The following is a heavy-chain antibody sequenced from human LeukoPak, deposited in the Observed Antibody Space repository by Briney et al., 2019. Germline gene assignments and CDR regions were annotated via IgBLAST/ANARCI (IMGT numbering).Heavy chain of an antibody. J-gene: IGHJ4*02. CDR3: ARRPTVTTFFDY. CDR1: GGSISSYY. CDR2: IYNSGST. V-gene: IGHV4-59*01. Sequence: SETLSLTCTVSGGSISSYYWSWIRQPPGKGLEWLGYIYNSGSTNYNPSLKSRVTISVDTSKNQFSLKLSSVTAADTAVYYCARRPTVTTFFDYGGQGTLVTVSS. D-gene: IGHD4-17*01.